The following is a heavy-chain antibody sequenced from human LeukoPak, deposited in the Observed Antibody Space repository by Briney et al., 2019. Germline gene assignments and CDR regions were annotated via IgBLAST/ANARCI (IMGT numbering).Heavy chain of an antibody. Sequence: KPSETLSLTCAVYGGSFSGYYWSWIRQPPGKGLEWIGEINHSGSTNYNPSLKSRVTISVDTSKNQFSLKLSSVTAADTAVYYCASGGLGYCSSTSCYPPAGDYWGQGTLATVSS. CDR1: GGSFSGYY. D-gene: IGHD2-2*01. V-gene: IGHV4-34*01. J-gene: IGHJ4*02. CDR2: INHSGST. CDR3: ASGGLGYCSSTSCYPPAGDY.